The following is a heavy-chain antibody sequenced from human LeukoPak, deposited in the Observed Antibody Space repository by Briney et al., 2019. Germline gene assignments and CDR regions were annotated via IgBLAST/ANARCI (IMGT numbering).Heavy chain of an antibody. D-gene: IGHD4-17*01. J-gene: IGHJ4*02. CDR3: ARAPKRLATVTTYYYFDY. CDR1: GYTFTGYY. Sequence: ASVKVSCKAAGYTFTGYYMFWVRQAPGQGLEWMGWMNPNSGNTGYAQKFQGRVTMTRNTSISTAYMELSSLRSEDTAVYYCARAPKRLATVTTYYYFDYWGQGTLVTVSS. V-gene: IGHV1-8*01. CDR2: MNPNSGNT.